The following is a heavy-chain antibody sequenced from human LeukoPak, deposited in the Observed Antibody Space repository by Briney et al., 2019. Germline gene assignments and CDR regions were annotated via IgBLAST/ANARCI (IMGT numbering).Heavy chain of an antibody. CDR2: IKSKTDGGTT. J-gene: IGHJ3*02. D-gene: IGHD3-22*01. CDR1: GFTFSNAW. V-gene: IGHV3-15*07. Sequence: GGSLRLSCAASGFTFSNAWMNWVRQAPGKGLEWVGRIKSKTDGGTTDYAAPVKGRFTISRHDSKNTLYLQMNSLKTEDTAVYCCRYYYDSSGPYPDAFDIWGQGTMVTVSS. CDR3: RYYYDSSGPYPDAFDI.